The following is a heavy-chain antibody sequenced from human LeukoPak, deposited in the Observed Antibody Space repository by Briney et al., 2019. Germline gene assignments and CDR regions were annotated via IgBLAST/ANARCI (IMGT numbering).Heavy chain of an antibody. CDR3: ASQHPGAY. V-gene: IGHV4-39*01. D-gene: IGHD3-10*01. CDR1: GGSISSSSYY. Sequence: SETLSLTCTVSGGSISSSSYYWGWIRQPPGKGLEWIGSIYYSGSTYYNPSLKSRVTISVDTSKNQFSLKLSSVTAADTAVYYCASQHPGAYWGQGTLVTVSS. CDR2: IYYSGST. J-gene: IGHJ4*02.